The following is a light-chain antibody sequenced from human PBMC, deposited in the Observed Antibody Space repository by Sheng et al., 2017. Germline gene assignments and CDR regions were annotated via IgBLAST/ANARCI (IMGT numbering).Light chain of an antibody. CDR2: DDS. Sequence: SYVLTQPPSVSVSPGQTARVTCGGKNIGAKRVHWYQQKPGQAPVLVVYDDSDRPSGIPERFSGSNSGNTATLTISRVEAGDEADYYCQVWDSRNVVFGGGTKLTVL. J-gene: IGLJ2*01. V-gene: IGLV3-21*02. CDR3: QVWDSRNVV. CDR1: NIGAKR.